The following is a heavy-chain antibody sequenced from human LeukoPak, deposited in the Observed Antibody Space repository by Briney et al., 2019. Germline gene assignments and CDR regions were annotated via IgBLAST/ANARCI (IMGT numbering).Heavy chain of an antibody. CDR1: GGSISSSSYY. J-gene: IGHJ4*02. D-gene: IGHD6-19*01. CDR3: ARDETVAGTYCFDY. CDR2: IYYSGST. V-gene: IGHV4-39*07. Sequence: SETLSLTCTVSGGSISSSSYYWGWIRQPPGKGLEWIGSIYYSGSTYYNPSLKSRVTISVDTSKNQFSLKLSSVTAADTAVYYCARDETVAGTYCFDYWGQGTLVTVSS.